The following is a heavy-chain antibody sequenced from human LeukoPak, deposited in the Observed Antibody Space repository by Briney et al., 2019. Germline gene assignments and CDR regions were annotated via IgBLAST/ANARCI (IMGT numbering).Heavy chain of an antibody. CDR1: GFTYSNYW. J-gene: IGHJ4*02. CDR2: IRDDGSDK. D-gene: IGHD4-23*01. CDR3: AKNPIIGKGLD. V-gene: IGHV3-30*02. Sequence: PGGSLRLSCIASGFTYSNYWMSWVRQAPGKGLEWVAFIRDDGSDKYYADSVRGRFTISRDNSKNTLYLQMNSLRDEDTAVYYCAKNPIIGKGLDWGQGTLVTVYS.